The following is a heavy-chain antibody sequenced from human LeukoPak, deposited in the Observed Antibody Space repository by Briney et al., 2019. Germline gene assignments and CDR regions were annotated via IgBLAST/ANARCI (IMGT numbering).Heavy chain of an antibody. CDR2: ISAYNGNT. V-gene: IGHV1-18*01. J-gene: IGHJ4*02. CDR3: ARDAGTVTADY. D-gene: IGHD4-17*01. Sequence: ASVKVSCKASGGTFSSYAISWVRQAPGQGLEWMGWISAYNGNTNYAQKLQGRVTMTTDTSTSTAYMELRSPRSDDTAVYYCARDAGTVTADYWGQGTLVTVSS. CDR1: GGTFSSYA.